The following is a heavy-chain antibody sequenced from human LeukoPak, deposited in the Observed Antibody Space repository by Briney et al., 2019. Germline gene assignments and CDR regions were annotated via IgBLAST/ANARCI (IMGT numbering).Heavy chain of an antibody. CDR3: ARVNAGPDH. CDR2: MNPNNGDT. CDR1: GYTFIHYY. V-gene: IGHV1-2*02. D-gene: IGHD2-2*01. J-gene: IGHJ4*02. Sequence: ASVKVSCKASGYTFIHYYIHWMRQAPGQGLEWMGWMNPNNGDTKYAQKLQGRVTMTRDTPISTAYMELSRLKSDDTAVYYCARVNAGPDHWGQGTLVTVSS.